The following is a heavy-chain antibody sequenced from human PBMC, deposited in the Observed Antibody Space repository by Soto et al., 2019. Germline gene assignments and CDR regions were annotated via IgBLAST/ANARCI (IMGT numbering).Heavy chain of an antibody. D-gene: IGHD1-26*01. V-gene: IGHV3-9*01. CDR1: GFTFDDYA. CDR3: AKGRQGDPYYYYGMDV. CDR2: ISWNSGSI. Sequence: EVQLVESGGGWVQLGRSLRLSCAASGFTFDDYAMHWARQAPGKGLGGVSGISWNSGSIGYADSVKGRFTISRDNAKNSLYLQMNSLRAEDTALYYCAKGRQGDPYYYYGMDVWGQGTTVTVSS. J-gene: IGHJ6*02.